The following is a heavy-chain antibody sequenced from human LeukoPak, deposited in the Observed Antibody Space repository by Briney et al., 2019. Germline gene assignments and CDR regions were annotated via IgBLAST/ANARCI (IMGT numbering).Heavy chain of an antibody. J-gene: IGHJ4*02. V-gene: IGHV3-23*01. CDR1: GFTFSSYG. CDR3: AKLFESGTYNNFFHY. CDR2: ITATSSST. D-gene: IGHD3-10*01. Sequence: GGSLRLSCAASGFTFSSYGMHWVRQAPGKGLEWVSAITATSSSTHDADSVQGRFTISRDNSKNTLYLQMNSLRPEDTAINYCAKLFESGTYNNFFHYWGQGTLVTVFS.